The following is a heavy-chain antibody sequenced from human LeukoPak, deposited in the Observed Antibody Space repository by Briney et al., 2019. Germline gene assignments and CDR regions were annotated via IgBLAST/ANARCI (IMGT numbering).Heavy chain of an antibody. CDR1: GGSISSSCCS. Sequence: SETLSLTCTVSGGSISSSCCSWGWIRQPPGRGLEWIGSAHYSGSTYYNPSLKSRVTISVDTSKNQFSLKLSSVTAADTAVYYCARLTGTYYYYYMDVWGKGTTVTVSS. J-gene: IGHJ6*03. D-gene: IGHD1-7*01. CDR3: ARLTGTYYYYYMDV. CDR2: AHYSGST. V-gene: IGHV4-39*07.